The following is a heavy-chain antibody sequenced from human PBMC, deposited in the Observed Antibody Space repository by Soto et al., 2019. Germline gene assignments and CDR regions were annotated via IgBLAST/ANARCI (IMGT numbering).Heavy chain of an antibody. D-gene: IGHD5-12*01. CDR2: IYYSGST. V-gene: IGHV4-59*01. CDR3: ARGRDSGWTTPYYYYGMDV. CDR1: GGSISSYY. Sequence: PSETLSLTCTVSGGSISSYYWSWIRQPPGKGLEWIGYIYYSGSTNYNPSLKSRVTISVDTSKNQFSLKLSSVTAADTAVYYCARGRDSGWTTPYYYYGMDVWGQGTTVTVSS. J-gene: IGHJ6*02.